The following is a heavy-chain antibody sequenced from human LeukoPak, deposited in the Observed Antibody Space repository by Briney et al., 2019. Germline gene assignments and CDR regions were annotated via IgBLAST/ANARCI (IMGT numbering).Heavy chain of an antibody. J-gene: IGHJ6*02. Sequence: SETLSLTCAVYGGSFSGYYWSWIRQPPGKGLEWIGYIYYSGSTNYNPSLKSRVTISVDTSKNQFSLKLSSVTAADTAVYYCARSVGSYCSSTSCYNYYYYGMDVWGQGTTVTVSS. D-gene: IGHD2-2*02. CDR3: ARSVGSYCSSTSCYNYYYYGMDV. V-gene: IGHV4-59*01. CDR1: GGSFSGYY. CDR2: IYYSGST.